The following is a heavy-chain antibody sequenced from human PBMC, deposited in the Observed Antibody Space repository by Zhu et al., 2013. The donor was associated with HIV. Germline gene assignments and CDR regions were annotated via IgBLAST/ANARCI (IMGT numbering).Heavy chain of an antibody. V-gene: IGHV4-4*02. CDR1: GGSISSSNW. J-gene: IGHJ6*02. CDR3: ARDSGGSWYGSHYYGMDV. Sequence: VQLQESGPGLVKPSGTLSLTCAVSGGSISSSNWWSWVRQPPGKGLEWIGEIYHSGSTNYNPSLKSRVTISVDKSKNQFSLKLSSVTAADTAVYYCARDSGGSWYGSHYYGMDVWGQGTTVTVSS. CDR2: IYHSGST. D-gene: IGHD6-13*01.